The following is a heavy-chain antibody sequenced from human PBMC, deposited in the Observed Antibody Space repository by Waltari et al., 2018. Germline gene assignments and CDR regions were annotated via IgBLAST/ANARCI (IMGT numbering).Heavy chain of an antibody. CDR3: ARGSHYSNDY. CDR1: GFTFTSYY. V-gene: IGHV3-74*01. Sequence: EVQLVESGGGLVQPGGSLRLSCAASGFTFTSYYMHWVRQPPGKGLVCVSRISSDGTSTSYADSVKGRFTISRDNAKNTLFRQMNSLRAEDTGVYYCARGSHYSNDYWGQGTLVTVSS. D-gene: IGHD1-26*01. CDR2: ISSDGTST. J-gene: IGHJ4*02.